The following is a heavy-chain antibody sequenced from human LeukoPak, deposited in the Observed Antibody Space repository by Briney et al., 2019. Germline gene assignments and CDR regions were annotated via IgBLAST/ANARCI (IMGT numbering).Heavy chain of an antibody. J-gene: IGHJ2*01. CDR1: GFTFSSSG. Sequence: PGGSLRLSCAASGFTFSSSGFHWVRQAPGKGLEWVALIWYDGSNKYYVDSVKGRFTISRDNSKNTVYLQMNSLRAEDTAVYYCARGVFAGDLLTGYWYFDLWGRGTLVTVSS. V-gene: IGHV3-33*01. CDR2: IWYDGSNK. D-gene: IGHD1-20*01. CDR3: ARGVFAGDLLTGYWYFDL.